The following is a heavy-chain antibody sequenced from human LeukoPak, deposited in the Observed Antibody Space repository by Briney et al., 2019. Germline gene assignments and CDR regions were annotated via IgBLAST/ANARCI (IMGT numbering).Heavy chain of an antibody. V-gene: IGHV3-48*02. CDR3: ARGEDY. J-gene: IGHJ4*02. Sequence: PTGGTLRLSCAASGFTFHFYSMTRVRQAPGKGLEWVSYISSRSSAIYYTDSVKGRFTVSRDNAKNSLNLQMNSLRDEDTAVYYCARGEDYWGQGTLVTVSS. CDR1: GFTFHFYS. CDR2: ISSRSSAI.